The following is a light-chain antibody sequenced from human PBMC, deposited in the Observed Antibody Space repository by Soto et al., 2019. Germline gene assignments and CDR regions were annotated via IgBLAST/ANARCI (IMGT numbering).Light chain of an antibody. CDR1: SSDVGGYKY. J-gene: IGLJ1*01. CDR2: DVS. Sequence: QSVLTQPRSVSGSPGQSVTISCTGTSSDVGGYKYVSWYQQHPGKAPKVMIYDVSKRPSGVPDRFSGSKSGNTASLTISGLQADYEADYYCCSHAGSYTYVFGTGTKVTVL. CDR3: CSHAGSYTYV. V-gene: IGLV2-11*01.